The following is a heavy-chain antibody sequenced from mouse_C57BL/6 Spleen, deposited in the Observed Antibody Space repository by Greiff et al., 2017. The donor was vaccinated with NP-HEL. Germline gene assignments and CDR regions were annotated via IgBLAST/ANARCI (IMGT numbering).Heavy chain of an antibody. CDR1: GYTFTSYW. J-gene: IGHJ1*03. CDR2: IDPSDSET. V-gene: IGHV1-52*01. CDR3: ARSGYYGSSPYWYFDV. Sequence: VQLQQPGAELVRPGSSVKLSCKASGYTFTSYWMHWVKQRPIQGLEWIGNIDPSDSETHYNQKFKDKATLTVDKSSSTAYVQLSSLTSEDSAVYYCARSGYYGSSPYWYFDVWGTGTTVTVSS. D-gene: IGHD1-1*01.